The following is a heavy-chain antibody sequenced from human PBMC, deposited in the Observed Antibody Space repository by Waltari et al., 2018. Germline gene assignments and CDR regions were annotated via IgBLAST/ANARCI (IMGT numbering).Heavy chain of an antibody. CDR1: GGPFSGYY. V-gene: IGHV4-34*01. J-gene: IGHJ5*02. CDR2: THHSGST. CDR3: ARGRRIAAAGTRLGWFDP. Sequence: QVQLPQWGAGPLKTSETLSLTCAAYGGPFSGYYWSWIRKSPGKGPEWIGETHHSGSTNYNPSLKGRVTISVDTSENQFSLKLSSVTAADTAVYYCARGRRIAAAGTRLGWFDPWGQGTLVTVSS. D-gene: IGHD6-13*01.